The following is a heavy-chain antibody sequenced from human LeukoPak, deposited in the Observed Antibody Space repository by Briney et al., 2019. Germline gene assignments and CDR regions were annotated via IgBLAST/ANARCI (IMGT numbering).Heavy chain of an antibody. V-gene: IGHV5-51*01. J-gene: IGHJ6*02. CDR2: IYPGDSDT. D-gene: IGHD3-10*01. CDR1: GYSFTSYW. Sequence: GESLKISCKGSGYSFTSYWIGWVRQMPGKGLEWMGIIYPGDSDTRYSPSFQGQVTISADKSISTAYLQWSSLKASDTAMYYCARHKLPGSYYNPLGYGMDVWGQGTTVTVSS. CDR3: ARHKLPGSYYNPLGYGMDV.